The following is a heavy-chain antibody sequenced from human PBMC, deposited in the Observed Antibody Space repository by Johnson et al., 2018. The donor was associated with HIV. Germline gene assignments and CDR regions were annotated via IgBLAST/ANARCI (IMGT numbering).Heavy chain of an antibody. V-gene: IGHV3-30-3*01. J-gene: IGHJ3*02. CDR2: ISYDGSNK. D-gene: IGHD3-22*01. Sequence: QVQLVESGGGVVQPGRSPRLSCAASGFTFSSYAMHWVRQAPGKGLEWVAVISYDGSNKYYADSVKGRFTISRDNSKNTLYLQMNSLRAEDTAVYYCARGGYYDSKPYDAFDIWGQGTMVTVSS. CDR3: ARGGYYDSKPYDAFDI. CDR1: GFTFSSYA.